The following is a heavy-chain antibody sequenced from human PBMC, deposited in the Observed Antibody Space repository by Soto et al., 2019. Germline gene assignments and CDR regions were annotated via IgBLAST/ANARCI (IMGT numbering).Heavy chain of an antibody. CDR2: INHSGST. D-gene: IGHD3-16*01. CDR1: GGSFSGYY. Sequence: SETLSLTCAVYGGSFSGYYWSWIRQPPGKGLEWIGEINHSGSTNYNPSLKSRVTISVDTSKNQFSLKLSSVTAADTAVYYCARKGGYSFMDVWGKGTTVTVSS. V-gene: IGHV4-34*01. CDR3: ARKGGYSFMDV. J-gene: IGHJ6*03.